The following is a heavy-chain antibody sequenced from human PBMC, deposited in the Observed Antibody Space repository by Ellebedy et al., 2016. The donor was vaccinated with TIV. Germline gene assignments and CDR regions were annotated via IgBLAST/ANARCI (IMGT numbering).Heavy chain of an antibody. CDR1: GFRLSTYG. Sequence: PGGSLRLSCVASGFRLSTYGMHWVRQAPGKGLEWVAFKRFDGRNEYNGDSVKGRFFISRDVSKNTLFLQMNRLRAEDTAMYYCTRETNPSPGAVAGTGFDCWGQGALVIVSS. CDR2: KRFDGRNE. V-gene: IGHV3-30*02. D-gene: IGHD6-19*01. CDR3: TRETNPSPGAVAGTGFDC. J-gene: IGHJ4*02.